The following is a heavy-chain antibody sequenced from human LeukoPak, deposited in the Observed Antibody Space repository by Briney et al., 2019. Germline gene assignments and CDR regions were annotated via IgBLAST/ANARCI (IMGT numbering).Heavy chain of an antibody. CDR3: ARHRRHPLYCSSTSCYSGRPKYYYYYYMDV. Sequence: SETLSLTCTVSGGSMSSSGYYWGWIRQSPGEGLEWIGNIYYSGITYYNPSLKSRVTISVDTSKNQFSLKLSSVTAADTAVYYCARHRRHPLYCSSTSCYSGRPKYYYYYYMDVWGKGTTVTISS. CDR1: GGSMSSSGYY. CDR2: IYYSGIT. D-gene: IGHD2-2*01. J-gene: IGHJ6*03. V-gene: IGHV4-39*01.